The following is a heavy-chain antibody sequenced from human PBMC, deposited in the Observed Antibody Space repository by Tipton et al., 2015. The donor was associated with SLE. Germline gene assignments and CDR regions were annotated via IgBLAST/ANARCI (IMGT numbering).Heavy chain of an antibody. D-gene: IGHD1-26*01. CDR2: IYYRGST. CDR3: ARQSGGYYYMDV. CDR1: GGSISSSSYY. Sequence: TLSLTCTVSGGSISSSSYYWGWIRQPPGKGLEWIGNIYYRGSTYYNPSLKSRVTISVDTSKNQFSLKLSSVTAADTAVYHCARQSGGYYYMDVWGKGTTVTVSS. V-gene: IGHV4-39*07. J-gene: IGHJ6*03.